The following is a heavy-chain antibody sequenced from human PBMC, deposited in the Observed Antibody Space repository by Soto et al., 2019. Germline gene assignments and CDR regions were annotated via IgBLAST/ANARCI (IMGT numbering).Heavy chain of an antibody. Sequence: GGSLRLSCAASGFTFSSYSMNWVRQAPGKGLEWVSSISSSSSYIYYADSVKGRFTISRDNAKNSLYLQMNSLRAEDTAVYYCARGPYDSSGYYPRYFQHWGQGTLVTVSS. J-gene: IGHJ1*01. CDR1: GFTFSSYS. D-gene: IGHD3-22*01. CDR3: ARGPYDSSGYYPRYFQH. V-gene: IGHV3-21*01. CDR2: ISSSSSYI.